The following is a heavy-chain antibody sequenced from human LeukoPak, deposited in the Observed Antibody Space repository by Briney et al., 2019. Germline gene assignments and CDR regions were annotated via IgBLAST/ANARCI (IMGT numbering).Heavy chain of an antibody. V-gene: IGHV4-34*01. CDR2: INHSGST. J-gene: IGHJ4*02. D-gene: IGHD3-10*01. Sequence: SETLSLTCAVYGGSFSGYYWSWIRQPPGKGLEWIGEINHSGSTNYNPSLKSRVTISVDTSKNQFSLKLSSVTAADTAVYYCARGRRFGELLVYWGQGTLVTVSS. CDR1: GGSFSGYY. CDR3: ARGRRFGELLVY.